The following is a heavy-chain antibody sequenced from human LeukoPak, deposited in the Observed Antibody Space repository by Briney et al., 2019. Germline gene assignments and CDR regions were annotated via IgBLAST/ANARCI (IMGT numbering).Heavy chain of an antibody. J-gene: IGHJ5*02. V-gene: IGHV4-34*01. CDR3: ARRELLWFGELLNWFDP. D-gene: IGHD3-10*01. CDR2: INHSGST. CDR1: GFTFSSYG. Sequence: GSLRLSCAASGFTFSSYGMSWIRQPPGKGPEWIGEINHSGSTNYNPSLKSRVTISVDTSKNQFSLKLSSVTAADTAVYYCARRELLWFGELLNWFDPWGQGTLVTVSS.